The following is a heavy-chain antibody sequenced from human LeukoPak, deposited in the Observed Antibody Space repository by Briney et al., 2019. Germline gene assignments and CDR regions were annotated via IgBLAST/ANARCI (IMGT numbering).Heavy chain of an antibody. Sequence: ASVKVSCKASGYTFTSYYMHWVRQAPGQGLEWMGIINPSGGSTSYAQKFQGRVTMTRDTSTSTVHMKLSSLRSEDTAVYYCARGNWNYLFDYWGQGTLVTVSS. V-gene: IGHV1-46*01. J-gene: IGHJ4*02. CDR1: GYTFTSYY. CDR3: ARGNWNYLFDY. CDR2: INPSGGST. D-gene: IGHD1-7*01.